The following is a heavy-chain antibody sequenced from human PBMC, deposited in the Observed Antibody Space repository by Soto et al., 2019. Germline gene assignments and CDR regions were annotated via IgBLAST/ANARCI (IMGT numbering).Heavy chain of an antibody. J-gene: IGHJ6*02. D-gene: IGHD3-3*01. V-gene: IGHV1-69*01. CDR2: IIPIFGTA. CDR3: ARDAADIWSGYHDYYYYYGMDV. CDR1: GGTFSSYA. Sequence: QVQLVQSGAEVKKPGSSVKVSCKASGGTFSSYAISWVRQAPGQGLEWMGGIIPIFGTANYAQNFQGRVTITAVESTSPTYMELGSLGCVDTAVYYCARDAADIWSGYHDYYYYYGMDVWGQGTTVTVSS.